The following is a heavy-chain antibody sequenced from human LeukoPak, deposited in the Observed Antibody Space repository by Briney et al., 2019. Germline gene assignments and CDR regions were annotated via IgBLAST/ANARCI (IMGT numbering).Heavy chain of an antibody. CDR1: GFSFDNYA. V-gene: IGHV3-9*01. D-gene: IGHD1-1*01. Sequence: GGSLRLSCIGSGFSFDNYAMHWVRQAPGKGLEWVSGISWNSGTIVYADPVKGRFTVSRDNAKNSLYLQMNSLRTEDTALYFCARTQGGYYYGMDVWAKGPRSPSP. CDR2: ISWNSGTI. CDR3: ARTQGGYYYGMDV. J-gene: IGHJ6*02.